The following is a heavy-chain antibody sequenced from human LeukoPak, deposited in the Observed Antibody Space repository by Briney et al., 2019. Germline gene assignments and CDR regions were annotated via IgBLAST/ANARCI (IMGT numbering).Heavy chain of an antibody. CDR1: GYTFASYD. Sequence: ASVKVSCKASGYTFASYDINWVRQATGQGLEWMGWMNPNSGNTGYAQKFQGRVTITRNTSISTAYMELSSLRSEDTAVYYCARGRSSGAPKKANYYYYYMDVWGKGTTVTVSS. CDR3: ARGRSSGAPKKANYYYYYMDV. CDR2: MNPNSGNT. V-gene: IGHV1-8*03. J-gene: IGHJ6*03. D-gene: IGHD3-10*01.